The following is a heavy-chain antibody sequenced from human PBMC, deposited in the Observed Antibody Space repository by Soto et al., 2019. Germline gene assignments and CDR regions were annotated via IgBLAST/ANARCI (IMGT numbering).Heavy chain of an antibody. CDR3: ARDLPYSLDGWNWFDP. V-gene: IGHV1-69*13. J-gene: IGHJ5*02. D-gene: IGHD6-13*01. CDR2: IIPIFGTA. Sequence: ASVKVSCKASGGTFSSYAISWVRQAPGQGLEWMGGIIPIFGTANYAQKFQGRVTITADESTSTAYMELSSLRSEDTAVYYCARDLPYSLDGWNWFDPWGQGTLVTVSS. CDR1: GGTFSSYA.